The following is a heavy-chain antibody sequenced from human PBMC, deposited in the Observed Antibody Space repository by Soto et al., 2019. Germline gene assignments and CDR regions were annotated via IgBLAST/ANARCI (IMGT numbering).Heavy chain of an antibody. CDR2: ISAYNGNT. D-gene: IGHD5-12*01. Sequence: ASVKVSCKASGYTFTSYGISWVRQAPGQGLEWMGWISAYNGNTNYAQKLQGRVTMTTDTSTSTAYMELRSLRSDDTAVYYCARVYSGYDYRGWFDPWGQGSLVTVSS. CDR3: ARVYSGYDYRGWFDP. V-gene: IGHV1-18*01. J-gene: IGHJ5*02. CDR1: GYTFTSYG.